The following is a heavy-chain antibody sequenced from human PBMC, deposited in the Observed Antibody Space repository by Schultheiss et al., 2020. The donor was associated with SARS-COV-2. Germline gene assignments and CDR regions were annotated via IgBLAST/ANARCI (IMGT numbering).Heavy chain of an antibody. D-gene: IGHD5-24*01. CDR2: ISSSSSTI. J-gene: IGHJ3*02. CDR1: GFTLNTYT. CDR3: ARDMMATTPKNAFDI. Sequence: GESLKISCAASGFTLNTYTIHWVRQPPGKGLEWVSYISSSSSTIYYADSVKGRFTISRDNAKNSLYLQMNSLRDEDTAVYYCARDMMATTPKNAFDIWGQGTMVTGSS. V-gene: IGHV3-48*02.